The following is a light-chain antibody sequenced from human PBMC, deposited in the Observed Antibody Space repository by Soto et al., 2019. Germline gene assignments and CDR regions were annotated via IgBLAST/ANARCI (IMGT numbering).Light chain of an antibody. CDR2: DNN. V-gene: IGLV1-51*01. J-gene: IGLJ2*01. CDR1: SSNIGNNY. CDR3: ATWDSSLSAGV. Sequence: QSVLTQPPSVSVAPGQKVTISCSGSSSNIGNNYVSWYQHLPGTAPKLLIYDNNKRPSGIPDRFSGSKSGTSATLGITGLQTGDEADYYCATWDSSLSAGVFGGGTKVTVL.